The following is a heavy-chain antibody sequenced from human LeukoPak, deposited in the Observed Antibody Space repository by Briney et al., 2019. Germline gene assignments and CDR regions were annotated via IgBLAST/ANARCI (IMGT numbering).Heavy chain of an antibody. CDR2: ISGSGGST. D-gene: IGHD3-9*01. Sequence: GGSLRLSCAASGFTFSSYGMSWVRQAPGKGLEWVSAISGSGGSTYYADSVKGRFTISRDNSKNTLYLQMNSLRAEDTAVYYCAKECLRYFDWLMYFDYWGQGTLVTVSS. J-gene: IGHJ4*02. CDR3: AKECLRYFDWLMYFDY. CDR1: GFTFSSYG. V-gene: IGHV3-23*01.